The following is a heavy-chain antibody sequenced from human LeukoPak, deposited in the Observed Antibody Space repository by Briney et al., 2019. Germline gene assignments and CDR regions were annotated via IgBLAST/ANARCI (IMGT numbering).Heavy chain of an antibody. CDR2: INHSGNT. CDR3: ARVVVVPAAITQLNWFDP. V-gene: IGHV4-34*01. D-gene: IGHD2-2*01. CDR1: GGSFSGYY. Sequence: PSETLSLTCAVYGGSFSGYYWSWIRQTPGQGLEWIGEINHSGNTNYNPSLKSRVTISVDTSKNQFSLKLSSVTAADTAVYYCARVVVVPAAITQLNWFDPWGQGTLVTVSS. J-gene: IGHJ5*02.